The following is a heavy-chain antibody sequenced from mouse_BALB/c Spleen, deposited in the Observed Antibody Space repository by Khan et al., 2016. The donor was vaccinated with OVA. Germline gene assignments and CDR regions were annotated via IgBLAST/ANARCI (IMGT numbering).Heavy chain of an antibody. Sequence: LVKTGASVKISCKASGYSLTGYYMHWVKQSHGKSLEWIGYISCYNGVISYNQKFKGKATFTVDTSSSTAYMQFNSLTSEDSAVYYCARGDDYGSGSFAYWGQGTLVTVSA. CDR1: GYSLTGYY. D-gene: IGHD1-1*01. V-gene: IGHV1S34*01. CDR3: ARGDDYGSGSFAY. J-gene: IGHJ3*01. CDR2: ISCYNGVI.